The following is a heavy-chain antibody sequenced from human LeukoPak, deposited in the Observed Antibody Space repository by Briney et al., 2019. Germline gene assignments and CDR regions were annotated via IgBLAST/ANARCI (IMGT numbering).Heavy chain of an antibody. Sequence: PSETLSLTCTVSGGSINTYYWSWIRQPAGKGLEWIGRIYSSGTTHYNPSLKSRVTMSVDTSKNQFSLKLSSVTAADTAVYYCAGGSGSGWMVDSWGQGILVTVSS. CDR3: AGGSGSGWMVDS. D-gene: IGHD6-19*01. V-gene: IGHV4-4*07. CDR2: IYSSGTT. CDR1: GGSINTYY. J-gene: IGHJ4*02.